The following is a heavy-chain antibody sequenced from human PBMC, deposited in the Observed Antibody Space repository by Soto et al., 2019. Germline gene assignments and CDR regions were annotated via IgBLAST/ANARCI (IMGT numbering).Heavy chain of an antibody. CDR3: AHRRRGSYFDS. V-gene: IGHV2-5*02. J-gene: IGHJ4*02. CDR2: IYWDDDK. Sequence: QITLKESGPTLVKPTQTLTLTCTSSGFSRSTSGVGVGWIRQPPGKALEWLALIYWDDDKRYSTSLKSRLTITQDTSKNQVVLTMTDMDPVDTATYYCAHRRRGSYFDSWGKGTLVTVSS. D-gene: IGHD3-16*01. CDR1: GFSRSTSGVG.